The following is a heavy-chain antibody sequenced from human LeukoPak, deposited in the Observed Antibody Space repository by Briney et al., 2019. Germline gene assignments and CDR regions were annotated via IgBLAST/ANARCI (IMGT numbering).Heavy chain of an antibody. D-gene: IGHD2-15*01. CDR3: AREGEYCSGGSCYTSSKT. V-gene: IGHV3-21*01. CDR1: GFTFSSYS. J-gene: IGHJ4*02. Sequence: GGSLRLSCAASGFTFSSYSMNWVRQAPGKGLEWVSSISSSSSYIYYADSVKGRFTISRDNAKNSLYLQMNSLRAEDTAVYYYAREGEYCSGGSCYTSSKTWGQGTLVTVSS. CDR2: ISSSSSYI.